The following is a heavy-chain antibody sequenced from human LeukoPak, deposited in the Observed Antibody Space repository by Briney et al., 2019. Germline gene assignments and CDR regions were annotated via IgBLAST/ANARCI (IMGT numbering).Heavy chain of an antibody. J-gene: IGHJ4*02. V-gene: IGHV4-59*02. CDR1: GASVSNSH. CDR2: LSYTGKT. Sequence: TSETLSLTCVVSGASVSNSHWNWIRQLPGKRLEWIGCLSYTGKTDYNPSLTSRVAISLGTSKNQVSLKLRSVPAADTAVYYCSEGYFEPFAHWGQGILVTVSS. D-gene: IGHD2/OR15-2a*01. CDR3: SEGYFEPFAH.